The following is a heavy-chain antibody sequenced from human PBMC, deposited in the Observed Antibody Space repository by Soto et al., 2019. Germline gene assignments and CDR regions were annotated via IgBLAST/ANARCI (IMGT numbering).Heavy chain of an antibody. CDR1: GLTFSRYG. J-gene: IGHJ6*02. Sequence: QVQLVESGGGVVQPGRSLRLSCAASGLTFSRYGMHWVRQAPGKGLEWVAVIWYDGSNKYYADYVKGRFTISRDNSKNTLYLQMNRLRSEDTAVYYFGCGFAWLGGMDGWGQGTTVTVSS. CDR2: IWYDGSNK. D-gene: IGHD3-9*01. CDR3: GCGFAWLGGMDG. V-gene: IGHV3-33*01.